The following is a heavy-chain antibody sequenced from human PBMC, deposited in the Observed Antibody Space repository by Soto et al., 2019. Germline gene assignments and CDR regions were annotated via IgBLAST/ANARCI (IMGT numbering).Heavy chain of an antibody. J-gene: IGHJ6*03. CDR2: IYYSGST. CDR1: GGSISSGGYS. D-gene: IGHD6-13*01. Sequence: SQTLSLTCTVSGGSISSGGYSWSWIRQHPGKGLEWIGYIYYSGSTYYNPSLKSRVTISVDTSKNQFSLKLSSVTAADTAVYYCARESLAAAGTGSSYYYYYYMDVWGKGTTVTVSS. CDR3: ARESLAAAGTGSSYYYYYYMDV. V-gene: IGHV4-31*03.